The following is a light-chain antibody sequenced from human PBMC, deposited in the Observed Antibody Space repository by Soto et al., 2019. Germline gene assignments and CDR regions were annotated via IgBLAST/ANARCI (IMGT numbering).Light chain of an antibody. V-gene: IGLV1-44*01. CDR2: SNN. CDR3: AAWDDSLNGYV. J-gene: IGLJ1*01. Sequence: QSVLTQPPSASGTLGQRVTISCSESTSNIESNTVNWYQQLPGTAPKLLIYSNNQRPSGVPDRFSGSKSGTSASLAISGLQSEDEADYYCAAWDDSLNGYVFGTGTKVTVL. CDR1: TSNIESNT.